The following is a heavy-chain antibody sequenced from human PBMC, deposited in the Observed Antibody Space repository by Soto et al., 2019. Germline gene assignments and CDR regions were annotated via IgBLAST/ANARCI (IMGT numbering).Heavy chain of an antibody. V-gene: IGHV3-66*01. D-gene: IGHD3-16*01. CDR1: GFTVSSNY. CDR2: IYSGGST. J-gene: IGHJ4*02. CDR3: ARDPYDYVWGSYED. Sequence: GGSLRLSCAASGFTVSSNYMSWVRQAPGKGLEWVSVIYSGGSTYYADSVKGRFTISRDNSKNTLYLQMNSLRAEDTAVYYCARDPYDYVWGSYEDWGQGTLVTVSS.